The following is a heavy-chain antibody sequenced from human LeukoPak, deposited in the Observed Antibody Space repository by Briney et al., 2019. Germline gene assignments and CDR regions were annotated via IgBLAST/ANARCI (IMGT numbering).Heavy chain of an antibody. CDR1: GVPFSAYW. CDR3: TRDVWGNSDY. D-gene: IGHD7-27*01. J-gene: IGHJ4*02. V-gene: IGHV3-74*01. Sequence: PGGSRRLSWAVAGVPFSAYWMSWIRQVPGEGPVGVARINHDGTITHYADSVKGRFTISRDNGKNILYLQITSLRPEDTAVYYCTRDVWGNSDYWGQGTLVTVSS. CDR2: INHDGTIT.